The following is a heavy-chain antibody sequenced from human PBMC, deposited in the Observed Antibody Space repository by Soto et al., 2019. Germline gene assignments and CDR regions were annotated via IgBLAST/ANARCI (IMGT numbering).Heavy chain of an antibody. Sequence: SGPTLVNPTQTLTLTCTFSGFSLSTSGVGVGWIRQPPGKALEWLALIYWDDDKRYSPSLKSRLTITKDTSKNQVVLTMTNMDPVDTATYYCARPVVDSSSWYRAPVFDFWGQGTLVTVSS. CDR3: ARPVVDSSSWYRAPVFDF. D-gene: IGHD6-13*01. J-gene: IGHJ4*02. V-gene: IGHV2-5*02. CDR1: GFSLSTSGVG. CDR2: IYWDDDK.